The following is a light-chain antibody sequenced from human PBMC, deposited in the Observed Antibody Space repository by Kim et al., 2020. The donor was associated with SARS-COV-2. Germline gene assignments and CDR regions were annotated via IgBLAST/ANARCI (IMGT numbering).Light chain of an antibody. CDR2: DAS. CDR1: EDIYNY. V-gene: IGKV1-33*01. Sequence: ASVGDRVTITCQESEDIYNYLKWYQQKPGRDPKLLIYDASNLEAGVPSRFSGSGSGTDFTFTISSLQPEDFATYYCQHYHNLPFTFGPGTKVDIK. J-gene: IGKJ3*01. CDR3: QHYHNLPFT.